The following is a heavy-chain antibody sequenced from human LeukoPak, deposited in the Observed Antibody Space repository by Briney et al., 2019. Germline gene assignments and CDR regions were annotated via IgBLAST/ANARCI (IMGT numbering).Heavy chain of an antibody. J-gene: IGHJ4*02. Sequence: PSETLSLTCSVSGDSVTSGNYYWAWIRQPPGMGLEWIATMYHTGNTYYNVSLKRRVTISIDTSRNQFSLQLTSVTAADTAVYYCARHDEAGGSPTFDYWGQGTLVTVSS. CDR2: MYHTGNT. V-gene: IGHV4-39*01. D-gene: IGHD1-26*01. CDR1: GDSVTSGNYY. CDR3: ARHDEAGGSPTFDY.